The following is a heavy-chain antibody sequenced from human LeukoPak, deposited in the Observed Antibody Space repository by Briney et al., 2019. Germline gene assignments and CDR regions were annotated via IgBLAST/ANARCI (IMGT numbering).Heavy chain of an antibody. CDR2: ISSSSSYI. Sequence: PGGSLRLSCAASGFTFSSYSMNWVRQAPGKGLEWVSSISSSSSYIYYADSVKGRFTISRDNAKNSLYPQMNSLRAEDTAVYYCARDLTTYYDFWSGYTKSAFDYWGQGTLITVSS. J-gene: IGHJ4*02. CDR3: ARDLTTYYDFWSGYTKSAFDY. CDR1: GFTFSSYS. D-gene: IGHD3-3*01. V-gene: IGHV3-21*01.